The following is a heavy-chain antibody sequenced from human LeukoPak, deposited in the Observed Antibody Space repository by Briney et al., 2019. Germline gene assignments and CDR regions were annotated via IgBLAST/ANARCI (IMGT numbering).Heavy chain of an antibody. V-gene: IGHV3-21*01. CDR1: GFTFSSYS. D-gene: IGHD6-13*01. Sequence: GGSLRLSCAASGFTFSSYSMNWVRQAPGKGLEWVSSISSSSYIYYADSVKGRFTISRDNAKNSLYLQMNSLRAEDTAVYYCASFPSFIAAEDYWGQGTLVTVSS. J-gene: IGHJ4*02. CDR2: ISSSSYI. CDR3: ASFPSFIAAEDY.